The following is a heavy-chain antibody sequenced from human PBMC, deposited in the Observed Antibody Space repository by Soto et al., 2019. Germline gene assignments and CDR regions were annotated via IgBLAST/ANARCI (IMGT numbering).Heavy chain of an antibody. D-gene: IGHD1-7*01. J-gene: IGHJ6*02. CDR3: ARKLELRGSYYYYYDMDV. CDR2: INPNSGGT. Sequence: ASVKVSCKASGYTFTDYYMHWVRQAPGQGLEWMGWINPNSGGTNYAQKFQGRVTMTRDTSISTAYMELSRLRSDDTAVYYCARKLELRGSYYYYYDMDVWGQGTTVTVSS. CDR1: GYTFTDYY. V-gene: IGHV1-2*02.